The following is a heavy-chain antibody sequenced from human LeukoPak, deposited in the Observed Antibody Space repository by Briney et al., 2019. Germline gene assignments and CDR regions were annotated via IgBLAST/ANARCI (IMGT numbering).Heavy chain of an antibody. CDR2: IHPTDSDT. Sequence: GESLKISCMGSGYSFTDYWIGWVRQMPGKGLEWMGVIHPTDSDTRYSPSFQGQVTISADKSISTAYLQWSSLKASDTAMYFCAGPLLSSGWYYFDYWGQGTLVTVSS. V-gene: IGHV5-51*01. CDR3: AGPLLSSGWYYFDY. D-gene: IGHD6-19*01. J-gene: IGHJ4*02. CDR1: GYSFTDYW.